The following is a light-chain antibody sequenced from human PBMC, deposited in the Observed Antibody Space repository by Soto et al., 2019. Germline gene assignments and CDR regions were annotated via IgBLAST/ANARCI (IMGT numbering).Light chain of an antibody. J-gene: IGKJ1*01. Sequence: EIVLTQTPATLSVSPGERVTLSCGASQSVSSSLAWYQQNPGQAPRLLIYDASNRATGIPARFSGSGSGTDFTLTISSLQSEDFAVYYCQQYNNWPWTFGQGTKVDNK. CDR3: QQYNNWPWT. CDR2: DAS. CDR1: QSVSSS. V-gene: IGKV3-11*01.